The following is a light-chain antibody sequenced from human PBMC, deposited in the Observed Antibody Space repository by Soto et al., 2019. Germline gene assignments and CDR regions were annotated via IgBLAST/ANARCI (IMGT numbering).Light chain of an antibody. CDR3: KSYAGINTYV. J-gene: IGLJ1*01. V-gene: IGLV2-8*01. CDR2: EVV. Sequence: QSVLTQPPSASGSPGQSVTISCTGTKSDIGVYDFVSWYQHHPGKAPRLIIYEVVQRPSGVPDRFSGSKSGNTASLTVSGLQAADEADYFCKSYAGINTYVFGSGTKGTAL. CDR1: KSDIGVYDF.